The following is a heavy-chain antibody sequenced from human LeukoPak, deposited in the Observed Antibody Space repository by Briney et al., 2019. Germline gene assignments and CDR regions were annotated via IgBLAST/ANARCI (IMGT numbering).Heavy chain of an antibody. Sequence: ASVKVSCKASGYTLTSYDINWVRQATGQGLEWMGWMNPNSGNTGYAQKFQGRVTMTRNTSISTAYMELSSLRSEDTAVYYCASNTVAGIPYWFDPWGQGTLVTVSS. CDR3: ASNTVAGIPYWFDP. V-gene: IGHV1-8*01. CDR2: MNPNSGNT. J-gene: IGHJ5*02. D-gene: IGHD6-19*01. CDR1: GYTLTSYD.